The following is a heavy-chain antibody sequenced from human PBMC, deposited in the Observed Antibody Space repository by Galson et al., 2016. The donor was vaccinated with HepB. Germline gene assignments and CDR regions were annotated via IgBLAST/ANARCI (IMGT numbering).Heavy chain of an antibody. Sequence: SLRLSCAASALSVSDDYMNWVRQPPGKGLEWVSLIHSGAATSYADSVKGRFIISTDSSQHTLYLQMNSLRVEDTAVYYGARGSDLGSFWGQGTLVTVSS. J-gene: IGHJ4*02. D-gene: IGHD1-26*01. CDR2: IHSGAAT. CDR1: ALSVSDDY. V-gene: IGHV3-66*01. CDR3: ARGSDLGSF.